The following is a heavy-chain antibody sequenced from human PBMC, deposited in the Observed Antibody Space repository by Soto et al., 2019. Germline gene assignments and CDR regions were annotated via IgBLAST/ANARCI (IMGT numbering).Heavy chain of an antibody. CDR1: GYIFVNYG. CDR2: ISPYTGNT. CDR3: VMVDNYVTPTPQDV. Sequence: QVQLVQSGDEEKKLGASVMVSCKASGYIFVNYGVAWVRQAPGQGLEWMGWISPYTGNTHSATQVQGRLTMTTDTSTSTAYMDLGSLTSDDTAVYYCVMVDNYVTPTPQDVWGQGTTVTVSS. J-gene: IGHJ6*02. V-gene: IGHV1-18*01. D-gene: IGHD3-16*01.